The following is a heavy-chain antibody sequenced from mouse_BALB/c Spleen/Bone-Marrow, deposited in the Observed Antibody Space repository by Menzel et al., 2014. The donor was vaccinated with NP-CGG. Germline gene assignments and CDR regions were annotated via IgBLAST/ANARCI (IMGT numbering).Heavy chain of an antibody. CDR2: IYPGDGDT. CDR1: GYTFTSYW. Sequence: VQLQQSGAELARPGASVKLSCKASGYTFTSYWMQWVKQRPGQGLEWIGAIYPGDGDTRYTQKFKGKATLTADKSSSTAYRQLSSLASEDSAVYYCARGFPFDYWGRGTTLTVSS. V-gene: IGHV1-87*01. J-gene: IGHJ2*01. CDR3: ARGFPFDY.